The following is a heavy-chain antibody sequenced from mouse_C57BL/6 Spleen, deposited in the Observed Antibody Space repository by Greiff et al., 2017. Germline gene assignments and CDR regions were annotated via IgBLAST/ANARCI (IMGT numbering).Heavy chain of an antibody. Sequence: QVQLQQPGAELVMPGASVKLSCKASGYTFTSYWMHWVKQRPGQGLEWIGEIGPSDSYTNYNQKFKGKSTLTVDKSSSTAYMQLSSLTSEDSAVYYCARGYYGSSYGAMDYWGQGTTVTVSS. D-gene: IGHD1-1*01. CDR1: GYTFTSYW. V-gene: IGHV1-69*01. J-gene: IGHJ4*01. CDR3: ARGYYGSSYGAMDY. CDR2: IGPSDSYT.